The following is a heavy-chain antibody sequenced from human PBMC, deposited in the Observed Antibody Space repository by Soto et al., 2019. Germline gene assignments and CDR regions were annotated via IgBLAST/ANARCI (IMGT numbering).Heavy chain of an antibody. Sequence: AASVKVSCKASGGTFSSYAISWVRQAPGQGLEWMGGIIPIFGTANYAQKFQGRVTITADKSTSTAYMELSSLRSEDTAVYYCARRLDTAMVFPYYGMDVWGQGXTVTVSS. J-gene: IGHJ6*02. CDR3: ARRLDTAMVFPYYGMDV. D-gene: IGHD5-18*01. CDR2: IIPIFGTA. V-gene: IGHV1-69*06. CDR1: GGTFSSYA.